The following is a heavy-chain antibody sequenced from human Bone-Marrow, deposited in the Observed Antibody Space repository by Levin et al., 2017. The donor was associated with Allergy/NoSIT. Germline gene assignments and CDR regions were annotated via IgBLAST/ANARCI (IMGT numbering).Heavy chain of an antibody. D-gene: IGHD6-6*01. CDR2: IYPLDSDI. CDR3: GRHFSIASEIDY. CDR1: GYSFINYW. V-gene: IGHV5-51*01. J-gene: IGHJ4*02. Sequence: GGSLRLSCTASGYSFINYWIIWVRQTPGRGLEWMGSIYPLDSDIRYSPSLEGQVTISADKSVSTAYLRWNSLNVSDTAIYYCGRHFSIASEIDYWGQGAPVTVSS.